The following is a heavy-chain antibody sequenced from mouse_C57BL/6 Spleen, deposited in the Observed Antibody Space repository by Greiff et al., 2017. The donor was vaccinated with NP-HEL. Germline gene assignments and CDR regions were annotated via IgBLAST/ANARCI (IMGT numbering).Heavy chain of an antibody. D-gene: IGHD1-1*01. CDR3: ASGAYGRPY. V-gene: IGHV1-59*01. J-gene: IGHJ3*01. CDR1: GYTFTSYW. Sequence: QVQLQQPGAELVRPGTSVKLSCKASGYTFTSYWMHWVKQRPGQGLEWIGVIDPSDSYTNYNQKFKGKATLTVDTSSSTAYMQLSSLTSEDSAVYYCASGAYGRPYWGQGTLVTVSA. CDR2: IDPSDSYT.